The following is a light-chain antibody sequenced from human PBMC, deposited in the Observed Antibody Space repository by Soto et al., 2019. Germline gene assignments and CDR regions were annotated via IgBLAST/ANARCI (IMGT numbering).Light chain of an antibody. Sequence: DIPMTQSPSSLSAFVGDRVTITCRASQSISSYLNWYQQKPGKAPKNLIYSASSLQSGVPSRFSGTGSGTDFTLTISSLQPEDFATYYCQQNYNFPRTFGQGTKVEIK. V-gene: IGKV1-39*01. CDR3: QQNYNFPRT. CDR2: SAS. J-gene: IGKJ1*01. CDR1: QSISSY.